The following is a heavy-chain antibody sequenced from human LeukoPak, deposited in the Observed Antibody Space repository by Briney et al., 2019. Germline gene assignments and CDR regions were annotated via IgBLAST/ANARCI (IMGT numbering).Heavy chain of an antibody. V-gene: IGHV3-7*01. J-gene: IGHJ3*02. Sequence: PLGSPRLSRAASVVTSSSFWISWVRQAPGKGLEWVANIKQDGSEKYYVDSVKGRFTISRDNAKNSLYLRMNSLRAEDTAVYYCARDPYGDYESGAFDIWGQGTMVTVSS. CDR2: IKQDGSEK. CDR1: VVTSSSFW. D-gene: IGHD4-17*01. CDR3: ARDPYGDYESGAFDI.